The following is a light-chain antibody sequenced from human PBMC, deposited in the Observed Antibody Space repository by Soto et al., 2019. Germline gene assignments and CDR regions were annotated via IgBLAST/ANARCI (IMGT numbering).Light chain of an antibody. CDR1: QSVSNN. Sequence: EIVMTQSPATLSVSPGETATLSCRASQSVSNNVAWYQQKPGQAPRLLILGASTRATGIPARFSGSGSGTDFTLTISRLEPEDSAVYYCQQRSNWPPTFGQGTRLEIK. CDR3: QQRSNWPPT. CDR2: GAS. V-gene: IGKV3-15*01. J-gene: IGKJ5*01.